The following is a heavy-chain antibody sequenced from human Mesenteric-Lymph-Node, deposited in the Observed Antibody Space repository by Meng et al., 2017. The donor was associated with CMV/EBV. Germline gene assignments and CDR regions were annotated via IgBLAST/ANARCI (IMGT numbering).Heavy chain of an antibody. D-gene: IGHD3-22*01. J-gene: IGHJ4*02. V-gene: IGHV6-1*01. CDR2: TYYRSKWYN. CDR1: GDSVSSNSAA. CDR3: ARFHYYDNSGFDY. Sequence: SQTLSLTCVISGDSVSSNSAAWNWIRQSPSRGLEWLGRTYYRSKWYNDYAVSLKSRITINPDTSKNQFSLHLNSVSPEDTAVYYCARFHYYDNSGFDYWGQGTLVTVSS.